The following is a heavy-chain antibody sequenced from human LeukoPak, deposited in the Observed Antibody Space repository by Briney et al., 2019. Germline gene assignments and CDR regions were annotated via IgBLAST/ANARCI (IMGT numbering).Heavy chain of an antibody. J-gene: IGHJ4*02. Sequence: GGSLRLSCAASGFTFSNYWMHWVRQAPGKGLVWVSRINGDGSSTTSADSVKGRFTISRDNAKNTLYLQMNSLRAEDTAVYYCARDGYCSSTSCYPYYFDYWGQGTLVTVSS. V-gene: IGHV3-74*01. D-gene: IGHD2-2*03. CDR2: INGDGSST. CDR3: ARDGYCSSTSCYPYYFDY. CDR1: GFTFSNYW.